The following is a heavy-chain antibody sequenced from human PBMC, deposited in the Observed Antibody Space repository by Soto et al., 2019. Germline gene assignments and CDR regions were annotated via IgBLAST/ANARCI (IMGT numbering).Heavy chain of an antibody. V-gene: IGHV3-23*01. CDR3: AKERASSWYFLDY. J-gene: IGHJ4*02. CDR1: GFTFSSYA. CDR2: ISGSGGGA. Sequence: EVQLLESGENLVQPGGSLRLSCAASGFTFSSYAMNWVRQPPGKGLEWVSTISGSGGGAYYADSVKGRFTISRDNSKNTLYEQMNSRRADNTAIYYCAKERASSWYFLDYWGQGTLVTVSS. D-gene: IGHD6-13*01.